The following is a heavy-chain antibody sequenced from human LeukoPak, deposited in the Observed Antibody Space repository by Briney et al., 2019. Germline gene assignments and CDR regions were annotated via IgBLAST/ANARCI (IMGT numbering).Heavy chain of an antibody. CDR3: ARDSGSIAAAGRWFDP. D-gene: IGHD6-13*01. Sequence: SETLSLTCAVYGGSFSGYYWSWIRQHPGKGLEWIGYIYYSGSTYYNPSLKSRVTISVDTSKNQFSLKLSSVTAADTAVYYCARDSGSIAAAGRWFDPWGQGTLVTVSS. J-gene: IGHJ5*02. V-gene: IGHV4-31*11. CDR2: IYYSGST. CDR1: GGSFSGYY.